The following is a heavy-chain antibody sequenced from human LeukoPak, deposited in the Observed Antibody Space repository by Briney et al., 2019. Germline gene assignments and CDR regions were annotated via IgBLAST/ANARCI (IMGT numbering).Heavy chain of an antibody. CDR1: GGTFSSYA. V-gene: IGHV1-69*13. Sequence: ASVKVSCKASGGTFSSYAISWVRQAPGQGLECMGGIIPIFGTANYAQKFQGRVTITADESTSTAYMELSSLRSDDTAVYYCAQGDFWSGDYFDYWGQGTLVTVSS. CDR2: IIPIFGTA. J-gene: IGHJ4*02. D-gene: IGHD3-3*01. CDR3: AQGDFWSGDYFDY.